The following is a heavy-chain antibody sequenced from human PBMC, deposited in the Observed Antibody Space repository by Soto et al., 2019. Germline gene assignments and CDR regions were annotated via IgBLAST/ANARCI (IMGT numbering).Heavy chain of an antibody. J-gene: IGHJ3*02. CDR3: ARDTTIPGAFDI. Sequence: QVQLVQSGAEVKKPGSSVKVSCKASGGTFSSYAISWVRQAPGQGLEWMGGITPIFGTANYAQKFQGRVTITADESTSTAYMELSILISEDTAVYYCARDTTIPGAFDIWGQGTMVTVSS. D-gene: IGHD5-12*01. CDR1: GGTFSSYA. CDR2: ITPIFGTA. V-gene: IGHV1-69*01.